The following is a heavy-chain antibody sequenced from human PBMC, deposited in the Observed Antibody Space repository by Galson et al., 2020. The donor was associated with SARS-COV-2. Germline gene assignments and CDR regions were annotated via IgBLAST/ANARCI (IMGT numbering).Heavy chain of an antibody. J-gene: IGHJ6*02. D-gene: IGHD2-15*01. V-gene: IGHV3-30-3*01. CDR2: ISYDGSNK. CDR1: GLTFSSYP. CDR3: ARDTLYCSGGSCYVYYYYGMDV. Sequence: SCAASGLTFSSYPMHWVRQAPGQGLECAAVISYDGSNKYYADSGKGRLTISRDNSKNTLYLQMNSLRAEDTAVYYCARDTLYCSGGSCYVYYYYGMDVWGQGTTVTVSS.